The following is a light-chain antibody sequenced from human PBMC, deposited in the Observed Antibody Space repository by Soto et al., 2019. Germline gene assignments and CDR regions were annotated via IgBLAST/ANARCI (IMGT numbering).Light chain of an antibody. J-gene: IGKJ1*01. CDR3: QLYNDWPQT. V-gene: IGKV3-15*01. CDR2: GAS. Sequence: EIVMTHSPGTLSLSPGERATLSCRASQSVSSNLAWYQQIPGQAPRLLIYGASTRATGIPARFSGSGSGTEFTLAISSLQSEDFAVYYCQLYNDWPQTFGLGTKV. CDR1: QSVSSN.